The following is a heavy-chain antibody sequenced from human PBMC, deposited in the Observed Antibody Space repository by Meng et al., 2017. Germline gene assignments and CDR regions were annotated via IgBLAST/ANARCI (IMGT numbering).Heavy chain of an antibody. J-gene: IGHJ5*02. CDR2: IYYSGST. Sequence: QVQLQESGPGLGKPSQTLSHTCTVSGGSISSGHYYWSWIRQPPGKGLEWIGYIYYSGSTHYNPSLKSRVIISLDTSKNQFSLKLSSVTAADTAVYYCARRGADYGAFDPWGQGTLVTVSS. V-gene: IGHV4-30-4*01. CDR1: GGSISSGHYY. CDR3: ARRGADYGAFDP. D-gene: IGHD4/OR15-4a*01.